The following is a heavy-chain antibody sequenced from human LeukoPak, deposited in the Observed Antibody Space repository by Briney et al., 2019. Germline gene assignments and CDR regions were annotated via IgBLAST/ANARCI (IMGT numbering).Heavy chain of an antibody. CDR2: ISAYNGNT. J-gene: IGHJ6*03. CDR1: GYTFTSYG. CDR3: AKEGRMIVVGYYYMDV. Sequence: ASVKVSCKASGYTFTSYGISWVRQAPGQGLEWMGWISAYNGNTNYAQKLQGRVTMTTDTSTSTAYMELRSLRSDDTAVYYCAKEGRMIVVGYYYMDVWGKGTTVTVSS. V-gene: IGHV1-18*01. D-gene: IGHD3-22*01.